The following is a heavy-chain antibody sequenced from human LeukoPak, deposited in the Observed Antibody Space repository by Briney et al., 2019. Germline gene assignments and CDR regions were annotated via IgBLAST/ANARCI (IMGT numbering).Heavy chain of an antibody. V-gene: IGHV3-30*03. J-gene: IGHJ5*02. CDR3: ARDGYCSGGSCYSFDP. CDR2: ISYDGSNK. CDR1: GFTFSSYG. D-gene: IGHD2-15*01. Sequence: GRSLRLSCAASGFTFSSYGMHWVRQAPGKGLEWVAVISYDGSNKYYADSVKGRFTISRDNSKNTLYLQMNSLRAEDTAVYYCARDGYCSGGSCYSFDPWGQGTLVTVSS.